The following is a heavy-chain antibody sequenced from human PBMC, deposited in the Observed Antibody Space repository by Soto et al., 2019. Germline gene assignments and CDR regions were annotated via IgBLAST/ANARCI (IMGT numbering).Heavy chain of an antibody. Sequence: PXGSLRLSCAASGFTFSSYGMHWVRQAPGKGLEWVAVIWYDGSNKYYADSVKGRFTISRDNSKNTLYLQMNSLRAEDTAVYYCARDMPLPLYCSGGSFDYCSPYYYYYMDVWGQGTKVPVAS. CDR1: GFTFSSYG. V-gene: IGHV3-33*01. D-gene: IGHD2-15*01. CDR3: ARDMPLPLYCSGGSFDYCSPYYYYYMDV. J-gene: IGHJ6*03. CDR2: IWYDGSNK.